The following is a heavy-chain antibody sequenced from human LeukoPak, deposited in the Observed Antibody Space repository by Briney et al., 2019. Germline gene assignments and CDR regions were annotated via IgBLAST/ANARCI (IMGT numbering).Heavy chain of an antibody. D-gene: IGHD3-9*01. CDR2: ISGSGGST. CDR1: GFTFSSYA. Sequence: GGSLRLSCAASGFTFSSYAMSWVRQAPGKGLEWVSLISGSGGSTYYADSVKGRFTISRDNSKNTLYLQMNSLRAEDTAVYYCAKGTLRYFDWLLPAPFDYWGQGTLVTVSS. V-gene: IGHV3-23*01. J-gene: IGHJ4*02. CDR3: AKGTLRYFDWLLPAPFDY.